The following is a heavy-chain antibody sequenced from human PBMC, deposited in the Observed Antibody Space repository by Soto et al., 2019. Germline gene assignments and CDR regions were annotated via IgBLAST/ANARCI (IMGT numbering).Heavy chain of an antibody. D-gene: IGHD3-10*01. Sequence: SETLSLTCTVSGGSISSSSYYWGWIRQPPGKGLEWIGSIYYSGSTYYNPSLKSRVTISVDTSKNQFSLKLSSVTAADTAVYYCAIHHLWFGELLPPGYYYYGMDVWGQGTTVTVSS. V-gene: IGHV4-39*01. CDR3: AIHHLWFGELLPPGYYYYGMDV. J-gene: IGHJ6*02. CDR2: IYYSGST. CDR1: GGSISSSSYY.